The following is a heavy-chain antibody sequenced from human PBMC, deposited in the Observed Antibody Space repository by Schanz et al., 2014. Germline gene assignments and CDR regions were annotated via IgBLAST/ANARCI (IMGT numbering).Heavy chain of an antibody. CDR2: IYYSGSS. Sequence: QVQLQQWGAGLLKPSETLSLTCAVYGGSFSGYYWSWIRQPPGKGLEWIGYIYYSGSSDYNPSLKSRVTISVDKPKKQFSLKVTSMTAADTAVYYCARGHHPHGITVAARGFDPWGQGTLITVSS. V-gene: IGHV4-34*11. J-gene: IGHJ5*02. D-gene: IGHD6-19*01. CDR1: GGSFSGYY. CDR3: ARGHHPHGITVAARGFDP.